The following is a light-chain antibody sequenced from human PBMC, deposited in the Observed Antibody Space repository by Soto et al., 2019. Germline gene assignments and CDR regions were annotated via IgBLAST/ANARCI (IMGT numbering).Light chain of an antibody. CDR2: GNT. V-gene: IGLV1-40*01. J-gene: IGLJ1*01. Sequence: QSVLTQPTSVSGAPGQRVTISCTGSRSNIGARNEVHWYQHLAGTAPKLLVYGNTNRPSGVPDRFSGSKSGTSASLAITGLQAEDEADYYCQSYDSSLSVYVFGTGTKLTVL. CDR1: RSNIGARNE. CDR3: QSYDSSLSVYV.